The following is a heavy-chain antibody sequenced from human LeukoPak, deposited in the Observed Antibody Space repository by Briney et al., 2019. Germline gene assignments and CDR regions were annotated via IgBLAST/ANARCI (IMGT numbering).Heavy chain of an antibody. Sequence: GGPLRLSCAASGFTFSIYSMNWVRQAPGKGLEWVSSISSSSSSYIYYADSVKGRFTFSRDNAKNSLYLQMNSLRAEDTAVYYCARDPRKAPPGNWGQGTLVTVSS. CDR2: ISSSSSSYI. J-gene: IGHJ4*02. CDR1: GFTFSIYS. CDR3: ARDPRKAPPGN. V-gene: IGHV3-21*01.